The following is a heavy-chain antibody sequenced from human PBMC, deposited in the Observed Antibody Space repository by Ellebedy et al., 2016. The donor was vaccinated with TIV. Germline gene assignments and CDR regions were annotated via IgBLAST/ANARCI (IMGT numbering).Heavy chain of an antibody. CDR2: IYPGDSDT. V-gene: IGHV5-51*01. Sequence: KVSXXGSGYSFTSYWIGWVRQMPGKGLEWMGIIYPGDSDTRYSPSFQGQVTISADKSISTAYLQWSSLKASDTAMYYCARLGATFAIGYWGQGTLVTVSS. J-gene: IGHJ4*02. CDR3: ARLGATFAIGY. D-gene: IGHD1-26*01. CDR1: GYSFTSYW.